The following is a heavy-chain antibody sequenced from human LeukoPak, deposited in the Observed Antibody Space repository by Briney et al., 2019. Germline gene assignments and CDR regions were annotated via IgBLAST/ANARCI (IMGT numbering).Heavy chain of an antibody. Sequence: GGSLRLSCAASGFTFSRYAMSWVRQAPGKGLEWVSAISGSGGSTYYADSAKGRFTISRDNSKNTLYLQMNSLRAEDTAVNYCAKWTTGYFDYWGQGTLVTVSS. CDR3: AKWTTGYFDY. V-gene: IGHV3-23*01. D-gene: IGHD4-17*01. J-gene: IGHJ4*02. CDR2: ISGSGGST. CDR1: GFTFSRYA.